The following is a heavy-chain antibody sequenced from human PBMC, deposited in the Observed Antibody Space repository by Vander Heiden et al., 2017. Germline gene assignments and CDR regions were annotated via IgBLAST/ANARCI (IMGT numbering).Heavy chain of an antibody. CDR1: GFTFSSYG. Sequence: QVQLVESGGGVVQPGRSLRLSCAASGFTFSSYGMHWVRQAPGKGLEWVAVISYDGSNKYYADSVKGRFTISRDNSKNTLYPQMNSLRTEDTAVYYCANQYGDYARGYWGQGTLVTVSS. V-gene: IGHV3-30*18. CDR2: ISYDGSNK. CDR3: ANQYGDYARGY. J-gene: IGHJ4*02. D-gene: IGHD4-17*01.